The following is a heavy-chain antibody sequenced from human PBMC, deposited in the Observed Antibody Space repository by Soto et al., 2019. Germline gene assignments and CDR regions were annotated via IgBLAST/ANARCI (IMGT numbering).Heavy chain of an antibody. D-gene: IGHD2-2*01. V-gene: IGHV4-39*01. CDR3: ARTPAAGITYYYGMDV. Sequence: SETLSLTCTVSGGSISSSSYYWGWIRQPPGKGLEWIGSIYYSGSTYYNPSLKSRVTISVDTSKNQFSLKLSSVTAADTAVYYCARTPAAGITYYYGMDVWGQGTTVTVS. J-gene: IGHJ6*02. CDR1: GGSISSSSYY. CDR2: IYYSGST.